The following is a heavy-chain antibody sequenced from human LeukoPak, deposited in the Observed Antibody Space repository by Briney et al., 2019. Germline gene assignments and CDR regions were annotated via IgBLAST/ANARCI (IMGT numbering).Heavy chain of an antibody. V-gene: IGHV6-1*01. Sequence: SQTLSLTCAISGDSVSVHTAAWDWIRQSPSRGLEWLGRTYYRSKWYNDYAVSVKSRITINPDTSKNQFSLQLNSVTPEDTALYYCASSIAVAGTLNYWGQGTLVTVSS. J-gene: IGHJ4*02. CDR1: GDSVSVHTAA. D-gene: IGHD6-19*01. CDR3: ASSIAVAGTLNY. CDR2: TYYRSKWYN.